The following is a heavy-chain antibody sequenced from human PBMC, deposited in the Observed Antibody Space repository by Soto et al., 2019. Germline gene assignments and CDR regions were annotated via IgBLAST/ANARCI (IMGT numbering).Heavy chain of an antibody. CDR2: ISAYNGNT. V-gene: IGHV1-18*01. J-gene: IGHJ6*03. CDR3: ASVYYGSGRYYCYMDV. CDR1: GYTFTSYG. D-gene: IGHD3-10*01. Sequence: ASVKVSCKASGYTFTSYGISWVRQAPGQGLEWMGWISAYNGNTNYAQKLQGRVTMTTDTSTSTAYMELRSLRSDDTAVYYCASVYYGSGRYYCYMDVWGKGTTVTVSS.